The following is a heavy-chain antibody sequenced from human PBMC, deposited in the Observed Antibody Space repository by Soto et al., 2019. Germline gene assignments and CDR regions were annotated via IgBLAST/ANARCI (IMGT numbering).Heavy chain of an antibody. J-gene: IGHJ1*01. CDR2: IYSGGST. CDR3: ARAHGAAGTAFFQH. CDR1: GFTVSSNY. D-gene: IGHD6-13*01. Sequence: GGSLRLSCAASGFTVSSNYMSWVRQAPGKGLEWVSVIYSGGSTYYADSVKGRFTISRDNSKNTLYLQMNSLRAEDTRVYFCARAHGAAGTAFFQHLGQGNLVTRLL. V-gene: IGHV3-53*01.